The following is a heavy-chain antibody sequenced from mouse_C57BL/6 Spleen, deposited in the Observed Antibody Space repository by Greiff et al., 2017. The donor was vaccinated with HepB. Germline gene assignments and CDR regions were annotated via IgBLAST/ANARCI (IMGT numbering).Heavy chain of an antibody. D-gene: IGHD1-1*01. V-gene: IGHV1-52*01. CDR1: GYTFTSYW. CDR2: IDPSDSET. J-gene: IGHJ1*03. Sequence: QVQLQQPGAELVRPGSSVKLSCKASGYTFTSYWMHWVKQRPIQGLEWIGNIDPSDSETHYNQKFKDKATLTVDKSSSTAYMQLSSLTSEDSAVYYCARGGYYGSSDDVWGTGTTVTVSS. CDR3: ARGGYYGSSDDV.